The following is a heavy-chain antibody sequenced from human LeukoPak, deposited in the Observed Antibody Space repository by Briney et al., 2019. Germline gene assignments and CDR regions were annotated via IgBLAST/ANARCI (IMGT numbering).Heavy chain of an antibody. D-gene: IGHD5-18*01. Sequence: SVKVSCKASGGTFSSYAISWVRQAPGQGLEWMGGIIPIFGTANYAQKFQGRVAITADESTSTAYMELSSLRSEDTAVYYCARAPRGYSSYFDYWGQGTLVTVSS. CDR2: IIPIFGTA. CDR3: ARAPRGYSSYFDY. V-gene: IGHV1-69*13. CDR1: GGTFSSYA. J-gene: IGHJ4*02.